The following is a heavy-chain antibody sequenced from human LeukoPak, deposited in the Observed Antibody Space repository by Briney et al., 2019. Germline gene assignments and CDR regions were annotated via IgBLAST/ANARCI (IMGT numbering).Heavy chain of an antibody. CDR3: ASLIAAADSNWFDP. CDR2: IYSGDNT. Sequence: GGSLRLSCAASGFTVSRNYMSWVRQAPGKGLERVSVIYSGDNTYYADSVKGRFTISRDNSKNTLYLQMNSLRAEDTAVYYCASLIAAADSNWFDPWGQGTLVTVSS. V-gene: IGHV3-53*01. J-gene: IGHJ5*02. D-gene: IGHD6-13*01. CDR1: GFTVSRNY.